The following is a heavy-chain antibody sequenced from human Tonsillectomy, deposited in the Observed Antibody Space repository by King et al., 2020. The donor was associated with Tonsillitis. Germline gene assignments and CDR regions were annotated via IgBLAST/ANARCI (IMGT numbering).Heavy chain of an antibody. Sequence: QLQESGPGLVKPAQILSLTCSVSGGSIGSGSYYWSWIRQPAGKGLEWSGRMSTSGNTTYNPSLKSRITMSLDTSKNHFNLKLSSVTATDTAVYYCARDRAWGTGDAFEIWGQGTMVTVSS. J-gene: IGHJ3*02. CDR2: MSTSGNT. CDR3: ARDRAWGTGDAFEI. D-gene: IGHD7-27*01. V-gene: IGHV4-61*02. CDR1: GGSIGSGSYY.